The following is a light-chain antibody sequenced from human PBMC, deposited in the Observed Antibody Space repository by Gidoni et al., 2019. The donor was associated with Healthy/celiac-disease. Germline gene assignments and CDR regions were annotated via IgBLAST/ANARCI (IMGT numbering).Light chain of an antibody. CDR2: GTS. J-gene: IGLJ3*02. CDR3: QSYDSSLSGSV. V-gene: IGLV1-40*01. CDR1: SSNIGAGYD. Sequence: QSVLTQPPPVSGAPGQRVTISCTGSSSNIGAGYDVPWYQQLPGTAPKLLIYGTSNRPSGVPDRFSGSKSGTSASLAITGLQAEDEADYYCQSYDSSLSGSVFGGGTKLTVL.